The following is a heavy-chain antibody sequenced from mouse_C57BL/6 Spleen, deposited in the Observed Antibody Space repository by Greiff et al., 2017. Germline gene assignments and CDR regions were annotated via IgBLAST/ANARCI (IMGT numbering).Heavy chain of an antibody. CDR3: ARDYDTWFAY. V-gene: IGHV3-6*01. CDR1: GYSITSGYY. J-gene: IGHJ3*01. D-gene: IGHD2-3*01. Sequence: ESGPGLVKPSQSLSLTCSVTGYSITSGYYWNWIRQFPGNKLEWMGYISYDGSNNYNPSLKNRISITRDTSKNQFFLKLNSVTTEDTATYYCARDYDTWFAYWGQGTLVTVSA. CDR2: ISYDGSN.